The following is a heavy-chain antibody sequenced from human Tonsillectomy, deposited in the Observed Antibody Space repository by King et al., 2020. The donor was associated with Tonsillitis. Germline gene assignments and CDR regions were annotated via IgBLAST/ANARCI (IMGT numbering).Heavy chain of an antibody. CDR1: GFTFSNYA. D-gene: IGHD4-17*01. CDR3: AKDPTDSPPDY. Sequence: VQLVESGGGLVQPGGSLRLSCAVSGFTFSNYAMNWVRQAPGKGLEWVSFISGIDGSTHYADSVKGRFTISRDNSKNTLFLQMNSLRPEDTAVYYCAKDPTDSPPDYSGQGTLVTVSS. CDR2: ISGIDGST. V-gene: IGHV3-23*04. J-gene: IGHJ4*02.